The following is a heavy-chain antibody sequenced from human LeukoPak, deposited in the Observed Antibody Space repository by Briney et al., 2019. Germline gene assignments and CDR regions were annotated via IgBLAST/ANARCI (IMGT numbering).Heavy chain of an antibody. D-gene: IGHD4-17*01. CDR2: IPSDGSYT. V-gene: IGHV3-30*18. Sequence: GGSLRLSCAATGFNFNSHGMHWVRQAPGKGLEWVALIPSDGSYTYYADSVKGRFTISRDNSKNTLSLQMNSVRPDDTAVYYCAKDRYGDYGPFDNWGQGTMVTVSS. CDR1: GFNFNSHG. CDR3: AKDRYGDYGPFDN. J-gene: IGHJ3*02.